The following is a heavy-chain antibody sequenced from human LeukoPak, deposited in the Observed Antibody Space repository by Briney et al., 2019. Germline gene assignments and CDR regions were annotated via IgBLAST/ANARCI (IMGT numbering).Heavy chain of an antibody. CDR1: GFTFDNYA. CDR2: ISGSGDSK. J-gene: IGHJ4*02. CDR3: AKGYSSGWYYFDY. V-gene: IGHV3-23*01. D-gene: IGHD6-19*01. Sequence: GGSLRLSCAASGFTFDNYAMSWVRQAPGKGLEWVSGISGSGDSKNYADSVKGRLTISRDNSKNTLSLQMNSLRADDSAVYYCAKGYSSGWYYFDYWGQGTLVTVSS.